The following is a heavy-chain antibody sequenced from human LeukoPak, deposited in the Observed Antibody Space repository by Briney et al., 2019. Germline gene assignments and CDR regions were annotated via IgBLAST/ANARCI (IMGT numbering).Heavy chain of an antibody. Sequence: PGGSLRLSCVASGFTFNNYWMTWVRQAPGKGLEWVANIRHDGSARYYGDSVKGRFTISRDDAKNSLFLQMNSLRAGDTALYYCARDNSGFDYWGQGTLVTVSS. CDR1: GFTFNNYW. J-gene: IGHJ4*02. D-gene: IGHD6-19*01. V-gene: IGHV3-7*01. CDR3: ARDNSGFDY. CDR2: IRHDGSAR.